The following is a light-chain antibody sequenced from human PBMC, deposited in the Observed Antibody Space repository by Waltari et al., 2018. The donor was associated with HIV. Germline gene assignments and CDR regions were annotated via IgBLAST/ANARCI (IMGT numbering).Light chain of an antibody. Sequence: QSVLTQPPSASEPPGQRHAISCSGTSSDIGSTAVNCYQQLPRPAPKPLIYSNNQRPSGVPDRFSGSKSGTSASLAISGLQSEDEADYYCAAWDDSLNGPHVVFGGGTKLTVL. V-gene: IGLV1-44*01. CDR2: SNN. J-gene: IGLJ2*01. CDR3: AAWDDSLNGPHVV. CDR1: SSDIGSTA.